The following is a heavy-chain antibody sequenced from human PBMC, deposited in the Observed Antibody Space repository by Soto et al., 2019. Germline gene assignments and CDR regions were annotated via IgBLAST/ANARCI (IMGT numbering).Heavy chain of an antibody. J-gene: IGHJ6*02. D-gene: IGHD3-3*01. CDR3: ARAAIFGVVIITPSDYYYGMDV. Sequence: GASVKVSCKASGGTFSSYAISWVQQAPGQGLEWMGGIIPIFGTANYAQKFQGRVTITADESTSTAYMELSSLRSEDTAVYYCARAAIFGVVIITPSDYYYGMDVWGQGTTVTVSS. V-gene: IGHV1-69*13. CDR2: IIPIFGTA. CDR1: GGTFSSYA.